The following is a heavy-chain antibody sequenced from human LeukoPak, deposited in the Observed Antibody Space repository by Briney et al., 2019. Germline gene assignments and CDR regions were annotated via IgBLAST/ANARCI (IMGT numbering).Heavy chain of an antibody. CDR1: GGTFSSYA. CDR2: IIPIFRTP. V-gene: IGHV1-69*13. CDR3: ARDKALPYDYGDYDLNWYFDL. J-gene: IGHJ2*01. Sequence: ASVKVSCKASGGTFSSYAFSWVRQGPGQGPEWMGGIIPIFRTPNYAPNFQGRVTITADESSNTAYMELSSLRSEDTAVYYCARDKALPYDYGDYDLNWYFDLWGRGTLVTVSS. D-gene: IGHD4-17*01.